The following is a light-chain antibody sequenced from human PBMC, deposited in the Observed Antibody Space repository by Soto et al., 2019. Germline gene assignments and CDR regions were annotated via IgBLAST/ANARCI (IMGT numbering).Light chain of an antibody. CDR1: QRFSTW. J-gene: IGKJ4*01. CDR3: QQYNSLPLT. V-gene: IGKV1-5*01. Sequence: DIQMTQSPSTLSATVGARGTITGRASQRFSTWMAWYQQKPGKAPRLLIYDASSLEVVVPARFSGRGSGTECTLTISGVQSDDFAVYYCQQYNSLPLTFGGGTKVEIK. CDR2: DAS.